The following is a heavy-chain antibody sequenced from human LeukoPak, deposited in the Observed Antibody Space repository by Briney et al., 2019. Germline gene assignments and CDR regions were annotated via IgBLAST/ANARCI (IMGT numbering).Heavy chain of an antibody. CDR1: GFSFSSYS. D-gene: IGHD3-22*01. V-gene: IGHV3-48*02. CDR3: TRAMIVVVITKGLDY. CDR2: INSGSDSI. Sequence: GGSLRLSCAASGFSFSSYSMNWVRQAPGKGLEWVSYINSGSDSIYYAASVKGRFTISRDNAKNSLYLQMDSLRDGDTAVYYCTRAMIVVVITKGLDYWGQGTLVTVSS. J-gene: IGHJ4*02.